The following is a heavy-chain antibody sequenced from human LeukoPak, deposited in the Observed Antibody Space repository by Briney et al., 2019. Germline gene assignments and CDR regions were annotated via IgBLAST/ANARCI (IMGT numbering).Heavy chain of an antibody. CDR3: ARHDFFAFDI. V-gene: IGHV4-39*07. CDR1: GGSISSSSYY. D-gene: IGHD2-21*02. Sequence: SETLSPTCTVSGGSISSSSYYWGWIRQPPGRGLEWIGTIYYSGNTYYNPSLKSRVTISVDTSKNQFSLRLSSVTAADTAVYYCARHDFFAFDIWGQGTMVTVSS. CDR2: IYYSGNT. J-gene: IGHJ3*02.